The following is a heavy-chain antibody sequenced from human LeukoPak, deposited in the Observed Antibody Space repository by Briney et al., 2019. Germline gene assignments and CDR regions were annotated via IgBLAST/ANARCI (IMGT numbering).Heavy chain of an antibody. D-gene: IGHD5-18*01. CDR1: GFTFSNYA. CDR2: ISYDGRNK. J-gene: IGHJ4*02. V-gene: IGHV3-30*14. Sequence: GGSLRLSCAASGFTFSNYAMHWVRQAPGKGLEWVAVISYDGRNKYHADSVKGRFTISRDNSKNTLYLQMSSLRAEDTAVYYCASAGYSLFDYWGQGTLVTVSS. CDR3: ASAGYSLFDY.